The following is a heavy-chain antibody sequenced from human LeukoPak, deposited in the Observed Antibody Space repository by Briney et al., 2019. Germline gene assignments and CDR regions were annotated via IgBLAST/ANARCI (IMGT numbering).Heavy chain of an antibody. D-gene: IGHD1-14*01. CDR3: AKDWAGNHYFDY. V-gene: IGHV3-9*01. J-gene: IGHJ4*02. CDR1: GFTFNTYA. CDR2: ISWDSGAI. Sequence: SGGSLRLSCAASGFTFNTYAMHWVRQAPGKGLEWVSGISWDSGAIGYADSVKGRFVISRDNTKSSPYLQMNSLRAEDTALYYCAKDWAGNHYFDYWGQGTLVTVAS.